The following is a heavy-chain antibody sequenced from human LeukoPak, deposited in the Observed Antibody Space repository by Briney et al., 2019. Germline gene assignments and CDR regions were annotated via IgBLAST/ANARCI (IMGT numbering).Heavy chain of an antibody. CDR3: ARRRVGAISSYNWFDP. V-gene: IGHV4-39*01. J-gene: IGHJ5*02. CDR2: IYYSGST. Sequence: PSETLSLTCTVSGGSISGSSYYWGWIRQPPGKGLEWIGSIYYSGSTYYNSSLKSRVTISVDTSKNQFSLKLNSVTAADTAVYYCARRRVGAISSYNWFDPWGQGTLVTVSS. D-gene: IGHD1-26*01. CDR1: GGSISGSSYY.